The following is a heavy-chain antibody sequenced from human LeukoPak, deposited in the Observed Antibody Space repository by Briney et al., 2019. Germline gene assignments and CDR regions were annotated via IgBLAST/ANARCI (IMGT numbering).Heavy chain of an antibody. J-gene: IGHJ4*02. D-gene: IGHD3-16*02. CDR3: ARDRYDYAWGSYRSPFHFDY. CDR1: GFTFSSYE. V-gene: IGHV3-48*03. CDR2: ISSSGSTI. Sequence: GGSLRLXCAASGFTFSSYEMNWVRQAPGKGLEWFSYISSSGSTIYYAGSVKGRFTISRDNAKNSLYLQMNSLRAEDTAVYYCARDRYDYAWGSYRSPFHFDYWGQGTLVTVSS.